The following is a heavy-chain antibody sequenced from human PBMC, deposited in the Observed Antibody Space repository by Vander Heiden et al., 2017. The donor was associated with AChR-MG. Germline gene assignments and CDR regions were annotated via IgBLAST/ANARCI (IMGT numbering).Heavy chain of an antibody. V-gene: IGHV3-53*02. CDR2: IYGGGST. Sequence: EVLLVETGGGLIQPGGSLSLSCAASGFTVSSNNMSWVRQAPGKGLEWVSVIYGGGSTYYADSVKGRFTISRDNSKNTLYLQMNSLRAEDTAVYYCAREGDTVTNPRVFVGMDVWGQGTTVTVSS. D-gene: IGHD4-4*01. CDR1: GFTVSSNN. CDR3: AREGDTVTNPRVFVGMDV. J-gene: IGHJ6*02.